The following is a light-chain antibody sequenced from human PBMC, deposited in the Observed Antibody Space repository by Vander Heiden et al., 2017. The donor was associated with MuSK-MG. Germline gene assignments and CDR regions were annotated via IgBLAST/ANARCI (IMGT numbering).Light chain of an antibody. CDR2: DAS. Sequence: DIVMTQPPATLSVSPVERATLSCRASQSVSSDLAWYQQRPGQAPGLLIYDASTRATGIPARFSGSGSGTEFTLTISSLQSEDFAVYYCQQDNNWPLTLGGGTKVEIK. J-gene: IGKJ4*01. V-gene: IGKV3-15*01. CDR1: QSVSSD. CDR3: QQDNNWPLT.